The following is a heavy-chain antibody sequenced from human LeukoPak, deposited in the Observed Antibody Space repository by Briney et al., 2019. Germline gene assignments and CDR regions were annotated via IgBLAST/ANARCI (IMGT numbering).Heavy chain of an antibody. Sequence: PSETLSLTCTVSGGSISSSSYYWDWIRQPPGKGLEWIGSIYYSGTTDYNPSLKSRVTISVDTSKNQFSLKLSSVTAADTAVYYCARQRSWSDPWGQGTLVTVSS. CDR3: ARQRSWSDP. CDR2: IYYSGTT. CDR1: GGSISSSSYY. V-gene: IGHV4-39*01. J-gene: IGHJ5*02.